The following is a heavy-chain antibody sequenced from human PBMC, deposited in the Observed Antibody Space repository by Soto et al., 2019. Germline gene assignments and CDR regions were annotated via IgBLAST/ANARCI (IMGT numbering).Heavy chain of an antibody. V-gene: IGHV3-30-3*01. J-gene: IGHJ5*02. D-gene: IGHD2-21*01. Sequence: GGSLRLSCAASGLTFSRYVMHWVRQAPGKGLEWVALISYDGGNKYYADSVKGRFTISRDNSKKKLYLQMNGLRIEDTAVYYCARDNTIMLVFHPPANSFDPWCQGTLVTVST. CDR1: GLTFSRYV. CDR2: ISYDGGNK. CDR3: ARDNTIMLVFHPPANSFDP.